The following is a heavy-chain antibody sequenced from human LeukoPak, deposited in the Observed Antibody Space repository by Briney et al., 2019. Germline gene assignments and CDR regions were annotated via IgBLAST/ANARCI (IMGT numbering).Heavy chain of an antibody. J-gene: IGHJ4*02. CDR3: ARHPERYSYFDY. V-gene: IGHV4-39*01. CDR2: IYYTGSA. CDR1: GGSISSSSYY. D-gene: IGHD5-18*01. Sequence: SETLSLTCTVSGGSISSSSYYWGWIPQPPGKGLEWIGSIYYTGSAYYNPALKSRVTMSVDTSKNQFSLRLRFVTAADTAVYSCARHPERYSYFDYWGQGTLVTVSS.